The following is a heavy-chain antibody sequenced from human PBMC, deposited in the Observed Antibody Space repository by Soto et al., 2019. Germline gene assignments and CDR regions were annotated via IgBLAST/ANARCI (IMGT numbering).Heavy chain of an antibody. V-gene: IGHV3-15*01. CDR2: IKSKVDGGTA. Sequence: GGSLRLSCEASGFTFSNAWMNWVRQGPGRGLEWLGRIKSKVDGGTADYVAATKGRFSISRDDLKNMLYLQMNSLKPDDTAVYYCTTLSYLYYDGMDVWGQGTTVTVSS. D-gene: IGHD2-2*01. J-gene: IGHJ6*02. CDR3: TTLSYLYYDGMDV. CDR1: GFTFSNAW.